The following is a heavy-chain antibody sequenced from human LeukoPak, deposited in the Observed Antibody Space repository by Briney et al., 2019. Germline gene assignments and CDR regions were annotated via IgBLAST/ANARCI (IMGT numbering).Heavy chain of an antibody. D-gene: IGHD3-3*01. CDR3: ARLLSDYDFWSGPNPGAFDI. Sequence: SETLSLTCTVSGGSISSGGYYWSWIRQHPGKGLEWIGYIYYSGSTYYNPSLKSRVTISVDTSKNQFSLKLSSVTAADTAVYYCARLLSDYDFWSGPNPGAFDIWGQGTMVTVSS. CDR2: IYYSGST. CDR1: GGSISSGGYY. J-gene: IGHJ3*02. V-gene: IGHV4-31*03.